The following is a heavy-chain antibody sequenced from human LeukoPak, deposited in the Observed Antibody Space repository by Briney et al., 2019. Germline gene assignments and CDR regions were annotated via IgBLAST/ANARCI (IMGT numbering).Heavy chain of an antibody. CDR3: ANGGGSYYGYYFDY. CDR2: ISGSSSTI. D-gene: IGHD1-26*01. CDR1: GFTFSSYS. J-gene: IGHJ4*02. V-gene: IGHV3-48*01. Sequence: GGSLRLSCAASGFTFSSYSMNWVRQAPGKGLEWVSYISGSSSTIYYADSVKGRFTISRDNAKNSLYLQMNSLRAEDTAVYYCANGGGSYYGYYFDYWGQGTLVTVSS.